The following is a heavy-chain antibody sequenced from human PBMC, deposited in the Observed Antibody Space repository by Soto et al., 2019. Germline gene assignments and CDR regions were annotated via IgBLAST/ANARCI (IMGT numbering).Heavy chain of an antibody. Sequence: QVQLVQSGAEVKKPGASVKVSCKASGYTFTSYGISWVRQAPGQGLEWMGWISAYNGNTNYAQKLQGRVTMTTDTSTSTAYMELRSLRSNDTAVYYCARGHSPLVLVPAAPWFDPWGQGTLVTVSS. CDR2: ISAYNGNT. J-gene: IGHJ5*02. CDR1: GYTFTSYG. D-gene: IGHD2-2*01. V-gene: IGHV1-18*01. CDR3: ARGHSPLVLVPAAPWFDP.